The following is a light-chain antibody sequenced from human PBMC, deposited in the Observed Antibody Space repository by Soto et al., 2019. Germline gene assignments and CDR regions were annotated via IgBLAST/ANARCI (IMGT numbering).Light chain of an antibody. Sequence: SYELTQPPSVSVAPGQTASITCGGANIGGRSVHWYQQKPGQAPVVVVDHDSDRPSGIPERFSGSNSGNMATLTISRVEAGDEAVYHCQVWDYSTDDVVFGGGTQLTVL. CDR1: NIGGRS. CDR3: QVWDYSTDDVV. CDR2: HDS. V-gene: IGLV3-21*02. J-gene: IGLJ2*01.